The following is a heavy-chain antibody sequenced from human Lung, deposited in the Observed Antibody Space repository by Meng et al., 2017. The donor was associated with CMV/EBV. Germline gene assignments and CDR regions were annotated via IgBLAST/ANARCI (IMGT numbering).Heavy chain of an antibody. D-gene: IGHD6-6*01. CDR2: IRHSGDTT. CDR3: ARQYSSAYYSDY. J-gene: IGHJ4*02. CDR1: GGSLSGYY. Sequence: SETLSLTCGIYGGSLSGYYWSWIRQTPGKGLEWIGEIRHSGDTTNYNPSLKSRVTISIDTSKKQFSLKLSAVTAADTAVYYCARQYSSAYYSDYWGQGTXVTVSS. V-gene: IGHV4-34*01.